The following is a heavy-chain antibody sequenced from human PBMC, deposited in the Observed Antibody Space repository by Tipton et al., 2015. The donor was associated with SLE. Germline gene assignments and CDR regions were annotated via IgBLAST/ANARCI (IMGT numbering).Heavy chain of an antibody. CDR2: IYHSGST. CDR3: ARLLYYYDSSGYLDY. D-gene: IGHD3-22*01. J-gene: IGHJ4*02. Sequence: TLSLTCAVSGYSISSGYNWGWIRQPPGKGLEWIGSIYHSGSTYYNPSLKSRVTISVDTSKNQFSLKLSSVTAADTAVYYCARLLYYYDSSGYLDYWGQGTLVTVSS. V-gene: IGHV4-38-2*01. CDR1: GYSISSGYN.